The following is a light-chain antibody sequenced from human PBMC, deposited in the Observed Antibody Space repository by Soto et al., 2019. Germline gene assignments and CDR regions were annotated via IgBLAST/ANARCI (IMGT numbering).Light chain of an antibody. CDR2: DVS. V-gene: IGLV2-14*01. Sequence: QSVLTQPASVSGSPGQSITISCTVTSSDVGGYNYVSWYQQHPGKAPKLIICDVSNRPSGVSNRFSGSKSGNTASLTISGLQPEDEADYYCSSYTSSSTHYVFGTGTKLTVL. J-gene: IGLJ1*01. CDR3: SSYTSSSTHYV. CDR1: SSDVGGYNY.